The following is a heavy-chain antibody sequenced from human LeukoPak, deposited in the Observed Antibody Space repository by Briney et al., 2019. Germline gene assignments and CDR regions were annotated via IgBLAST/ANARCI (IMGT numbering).Heavy chain of an antibody. CDR3: ARQKNYYYDGSGLHQNDAFDI. V-gene: IGHV5-51*01. Sequence: GESLKISCKVSGYSFTNYRIGWVRQMPGKGLEWMGIIYPDDSETRYSPSFQDQVTISADKSISTAYLKCSSLKASDTAMYYCARQKNYYYDGSGLHQNDAFDIWGQGTMVTVSS. D-gene: IGHD3-22*01. CDR2: IYPDDSET. CDR1: GYSFTNYR. J-gene: IGHJ3*02.